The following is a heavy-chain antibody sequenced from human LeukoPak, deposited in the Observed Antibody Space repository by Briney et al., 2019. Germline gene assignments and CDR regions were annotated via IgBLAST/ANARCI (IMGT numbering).Heavy chain of an antibody. D-gene: IGHD6-19*01. J-gene: IGHJ4*02. CDR2: ISGSGHNT. V-gene: IGHV3-23*01. CDR3: ANPTYGIAVAGFDY. Sequence: GGSLRLSCAASGFTFSNYGMNWARQAPGKGLEWVSAISGSGHNTYYADSVKGRFTISRDNSKNTLYLQMNSLRAEDTAVYYCANPTYGIAVAGFDYWGQGTLVTVSS. CDR1: GFTFSNYG.